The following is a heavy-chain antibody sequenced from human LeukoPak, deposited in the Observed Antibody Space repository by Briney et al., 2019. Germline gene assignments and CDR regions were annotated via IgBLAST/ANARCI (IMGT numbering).Heavy chain of an antibody. D-gene: IGHD2-15*01. V-gene: IGHV3-30-3*01. CDR1: GFTFSSYA. J-gene: IGHJ4*02. Sequence: GGSLRLSCAASGFTFSSYAMHWVRQAPGKGLEWVAVISYDGSNKYYADSVKGRFTISRDNSKNTLYLQMNSLRAEDTAVYYCARADVVVVAASPFDYWGQGTLVTVSS. CDR3: ARADVVVVAASPFDY. CDR2: ISYDGSNK.